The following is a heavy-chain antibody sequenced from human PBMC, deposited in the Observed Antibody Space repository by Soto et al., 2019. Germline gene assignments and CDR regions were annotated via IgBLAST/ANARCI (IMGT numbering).Heavy chain of an antibody. CDR2: TSYDGSNK. Sequence: GGSLRLSCAASGFTLSNSAMHWVRQAPGRGLEWVALTSYDGSNKYYADSVKGRSTISRDNSKNTLYLQIDRLRTEDTAVYYCARNLFGDFVIAFDLWGQGSLVTVSS. CDR3: ARNLFGDFVIAFDL. J-gene: IGHJ4*02. D-gene: IGHD4-17*01. V-gene: IGHV3-30-3*01. CDR1: GFTLSNSA.